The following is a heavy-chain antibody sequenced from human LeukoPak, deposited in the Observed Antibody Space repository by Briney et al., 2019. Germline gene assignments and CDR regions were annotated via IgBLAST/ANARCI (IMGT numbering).Heavy chain of an antibody. J-gene: IGHJ4*02. CDR1: SESFSHYY. V-gene: IGHV4-34*01. CDR2: INHSGST. CDR3: ARTDFDY. Sequence: SETLSLTCAVYSESFSHYYWNWIRQPPGKGLEWIGEINHSGSTNYNPSLKSRVTISVDTSKNQFSLKLSSVTAADTAVYYCARTDFDYWGQGTLVTVSS.